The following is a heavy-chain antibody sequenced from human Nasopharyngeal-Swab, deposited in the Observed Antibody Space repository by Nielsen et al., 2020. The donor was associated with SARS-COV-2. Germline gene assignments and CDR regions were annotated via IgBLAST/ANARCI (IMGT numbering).Heavy chain of an antibody. CDR3: ARHMLGGPTAFDI. J-gene: IGHJ3*02. CDR1: GGSFSGYY. D-gene: IGHD2-8*01. Sequence: GSLRLSCAVYGGSFSGYYWSWIRQPPGKGLEWIGEIYHSGSTNYNPSLTSRVTISVDKSKNQFSLKLRSVTAADTAVFYCARHMLGGPTAFDIWGQGTVVTVSS. V-gene: IGHV4-34*01. CDR2: IYHSGST.